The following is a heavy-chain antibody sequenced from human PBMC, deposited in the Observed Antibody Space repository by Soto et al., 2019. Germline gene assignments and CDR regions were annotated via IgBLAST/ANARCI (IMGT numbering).Heavy chain of an antibody. V-gene: IGHV4-4*07. CDR3: VASLAASGLNWLDP. J-gene: IGHJ5*02. CDR1: GGSISEKY. CDR2: IFANGHT. D-gene: IGHD6-13*01. Sequence: SETLSLTCIVSGGSISEKYWNWVRQPPGKGLEWIGLIFANGHTDYNPSLKSRVTMSVDASKNQFSLRLTSMTAADTAVYYCVASLAASGLNWLDPWGRGTLATVSS.